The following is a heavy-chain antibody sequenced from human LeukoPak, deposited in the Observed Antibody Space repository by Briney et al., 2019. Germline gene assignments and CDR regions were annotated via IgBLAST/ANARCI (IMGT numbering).Heavy chain of an antibody. V-gene: IGHV3-7*01. Sequence: GGSLKLSCTASAFTFSSYWMTWVRQAPGKGLEWVANIKQDGSEKYYVASVKGRFTISRDNVKNSLYLQMNSLRAEDTAVYYCARQYWYFDLWGRGTLVTVSS. CDR1: AFTFSSYW. J-gene: IGHJ2*01. CDR2: IKQDGSEK. CDR3: ARQYWYFDL.